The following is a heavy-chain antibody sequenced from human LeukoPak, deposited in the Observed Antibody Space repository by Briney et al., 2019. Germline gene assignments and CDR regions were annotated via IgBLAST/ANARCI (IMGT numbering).Heavy chain of an antibody. CDR2: MNPNSGDT. D-gene: IGHD3-22*01. CDR3: ARGLGDYYDTSEYYYAVPAH. Sequence: ASVKVSCKASGYTFTTYDITWVRQATGQGLGWMGWMNPNSGDTAYAQKFQGRVAMTRDTSINTAYMELSSLRSEDTAVYYCARGLGDYYDTSEYYYAVPAHWGQGTLVTVSS. J-gene: IGHJ4*02. V-gene: IGHV1-8*01. CDR1: GYTFTTYD.